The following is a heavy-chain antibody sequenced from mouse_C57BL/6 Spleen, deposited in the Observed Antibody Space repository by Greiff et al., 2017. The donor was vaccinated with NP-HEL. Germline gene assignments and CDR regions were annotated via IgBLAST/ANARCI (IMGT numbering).Heavy chain of an antibody. CDR3: AILPFYDYEDD. V-gene: IGHV1-74*01. CDR1: GYTFTSYW. D-gene: IGHD2-4*01. CDR2: IHPSDSDT. Sequence: VQLKQPGAELVKPGASVKVSCKASGYTFTSYWMHWVKQRPGQGLEWIGRIHPSDSDTNYNQKFKGTATLTVDKSSSTAYMQLSSLTSEDSAVCYGAILPFYDYEDDGGQGTTRTVSS. J-gene: IGHJ2*01.